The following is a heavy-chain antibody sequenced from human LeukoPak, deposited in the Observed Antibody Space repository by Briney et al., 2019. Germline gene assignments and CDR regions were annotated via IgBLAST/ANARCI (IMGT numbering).Heavy chain of an antibody. CDR2: IYYSGST. CDR1: GGSISNYY. J-gene: IGHJ2*01. V-gene: IGHV4-59*01. Sequence: SETLSLTCTVSGGSISNYYWSWIRQPPGLGLEWIGNIYYSGSTNYNPSLKSRVTISVETSKNQFSLKLSSVTAADTAVYYCARRTDSGSWYFDLWGRGTLLTVSS. D-gene: IGHD6-6*01. CDR3: ARRTDSGSWYFDL.